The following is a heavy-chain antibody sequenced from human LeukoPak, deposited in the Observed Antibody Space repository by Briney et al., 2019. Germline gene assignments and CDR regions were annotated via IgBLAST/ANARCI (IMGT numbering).Heavy chain of an antibody. CDR1: GFTFSSYW. D-gene: IGHD6-6*01. Sequence: GGSLRLSCAASGFTFSSYWMNWVRQAPGKGLVWVSRIASDGSSTTYADSVKGRFSISRDNAKNTLYLQMNSLRVEDTAVYYCARGPNSNWSGLDFWGQGTLLTVSS. J-gene: IGHJ4*02. V-gene: IGHV3-74*01. CDR2: IASDGSST. CDR3: ARGPNSNWSGLDF.